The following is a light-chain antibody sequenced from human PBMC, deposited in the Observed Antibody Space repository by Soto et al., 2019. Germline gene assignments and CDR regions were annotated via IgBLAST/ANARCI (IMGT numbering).Light chain of an antibody. CDR2: SNN. Sequence: QSVLTQPPSASGTPGQRVTISCSGSNSNIGSNTVSWYQQLPGTAPKLLIYSNNQRPSGVPDRFSGSKSGTSASLAISGLQSDAEADYYCAALDDSLNVVVFGGGTKVTVL. J-gene: IGLJ2*01. V-gene: IGLV1-44*01. CDR1: NSNIGSNT. CDR3: AALDDSLNVVV.